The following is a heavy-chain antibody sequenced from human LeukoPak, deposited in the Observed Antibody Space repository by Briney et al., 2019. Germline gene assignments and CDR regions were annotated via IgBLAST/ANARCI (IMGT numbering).Heavy chain of an antibody. D-gene: IGHD2/OR15-2a*01. V-gene: IGHV4-30-4*01. CDR3: ARGPRILHYFDY. Sequence: ASETLSLTCTVSGGSISSGDYYWSWIRQPPGKGLEWIGYIYYSGSTYYNPSLKSRVTISVDTSKNQFSLKLSSVTAADTAVYYCARGPRILHYFDYWGQGTLVTVSS. J-gene: IGHJ4*02. CDR2: IYYSGST. CDR1: GGSISSGDYY.